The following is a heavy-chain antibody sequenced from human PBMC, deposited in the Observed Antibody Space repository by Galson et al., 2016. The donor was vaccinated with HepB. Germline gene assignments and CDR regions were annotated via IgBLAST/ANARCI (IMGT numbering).Heavy chain of an antibody. CDR1: DDSLSSSSYY. Sequence: ETLSLTCSVSDDSLSSSSYYWGWIRQPPGKGLVWIGNIYYLGNTNYNPSLKSRVTISVDTSKKQFSLKPSSVTAADTAVYYCVQLWFGELYFDSWGQGMLVTVSS. CDR2: IYYLGNT. CDR3: VQLWFGELYFDS. D-gene: IGHD3-10*01. J-gene: IGHJ4*02. V-gene: IGHV4-39*01.